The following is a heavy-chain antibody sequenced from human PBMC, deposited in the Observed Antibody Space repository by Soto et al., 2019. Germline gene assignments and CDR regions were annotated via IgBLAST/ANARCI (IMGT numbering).Heavy chain of an antibody. D-gene: IGHD2-2*02. V-gene: IGHV3-23*01. CDR3: AKEYLCPYYYYGMDV. Sequence: EVQLLESGGGLVQPGGSLRLSFAASGFTFSSYAMSWVRQAPGKGLEWVSAISGSGGSTYYADSVKGRFTIARDNSKNTLYLQMNSLRAEDTAVYYCAKEYLCPYYYYGMDVWGQGTTVTVSS. CDR2: ISGSGGST. CDR1: GFTFSSYA. J-gene: IGHJ6*02.